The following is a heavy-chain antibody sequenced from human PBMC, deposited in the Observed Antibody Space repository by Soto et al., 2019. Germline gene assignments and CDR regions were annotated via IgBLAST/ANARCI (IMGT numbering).Heavy chain of an antibody. CDR2: IYYSGST. J-gene: IGHJ4*02. CDR3: ARGLSKYSGYPDFDY. CDR1: GGSISSGGYY. D-gene: IGHD5-12*01. Sequence: QVQLQESGPGLVKPSQTLSLTCTVSGGSISSGGYYWSWIRQHPGKGLEWIGYIYYSGSTYYNPSLKTRLTLSVDTSKNQCSLKLSAVTAADTAVYYFARGLSKYSGYPDFDYWGQGTLVTVSS. V-gene: IGHV4-31*03.